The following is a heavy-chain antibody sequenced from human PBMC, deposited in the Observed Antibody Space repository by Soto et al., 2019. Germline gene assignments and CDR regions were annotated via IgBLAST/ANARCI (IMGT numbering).Heavy chain of an antibody. Sequence: EVQVVESGGGLVKPGGSLRLSCAASGFTFSSYSMNWVRQAPGKGLEWVSSITGVGTYIFYADSVRGRFSISRDNANNSLYLHMNSLRADDTAVYYCARDSIYRSGLFDSWGLGTLVTVSS. D-gene: IGHD6-19*01. CDR3: ARDSIYRSGLFDS. V-gene: IGHV3-21*01. CDR1: GFTFSSYS. J-gene: IGHJ4*02. CDR2: ITGVGTYI.